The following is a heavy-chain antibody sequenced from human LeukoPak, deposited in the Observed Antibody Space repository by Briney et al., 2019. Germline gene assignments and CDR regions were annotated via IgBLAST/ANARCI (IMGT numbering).Heavy chain of an antibody. V-gene: IGHV3-74*01. J-gene: IGHJ4*02. CDR3: ARVGRAYSSSSGLDY. D-gene: IGHD6-6*01. CDR1: GFTFSSYW. Sequence: GGSLRLSCGASGFTFSSYWMHWVRQAPGKGLVWVSRINSDGSSTTYADSVKGRFTISRDNAKNTLYLQMNSLRVEDTAVYYCARVGRAYSSSSGLDYWGQGTLVTVSS. CDR2: INSDGSST.